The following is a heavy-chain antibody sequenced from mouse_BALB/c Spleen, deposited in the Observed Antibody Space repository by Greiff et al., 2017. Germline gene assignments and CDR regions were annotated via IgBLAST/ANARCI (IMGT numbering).Heavy chain of an antibody. V-gene: IGHV1-9*01. CDR1: GYTFSSYW. Sequence: QVQLQQSGAELMKPGASVKISCKATGYTFSSYWIEWVKQRPGHGLEWIGEILPGSGSTNYNEKFKGKATFTADTSSNTAYMQLSSLTSEDSAVYYCARGGDGYDVGTWFAYWGQGTLVTVSA. D-gene: IGHD2-2*01. CDR2: ILPGSGST. J-gene: IGHJ3*01. CDR3: ARGGDGYDVGTWFAY.